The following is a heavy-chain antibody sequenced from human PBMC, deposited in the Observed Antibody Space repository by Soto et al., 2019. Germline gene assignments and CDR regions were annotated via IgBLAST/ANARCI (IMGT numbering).Heavy chain of an antibody. CDR3: ARSGYSYGPFDY. CDR2: IYSGGAST. D-gene: IGHD5-18*01. Sequence: SLRLSCAASGFSVSSSHMIWVRQAPGKGLEWVSVIYSGGASTYYADSVKGRFTISRDNSKNTLYLQMNSLRAEDTAVYYCARSGYSYGPFDYWGQGTLVTV. V-gene: IGHV3-53*01. J-gene: IGHJ4*02. CDR1: GFSVSSSH.